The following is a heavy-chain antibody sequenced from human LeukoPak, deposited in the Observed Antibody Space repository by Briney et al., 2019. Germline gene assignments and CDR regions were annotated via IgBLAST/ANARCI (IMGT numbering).Heavy chain of an antibody. Sequence: GASVKVSCKASGYTFTSYDINWVRQATGQGLEWMGWMNPNSGNTGYAQKFQGRVTITRNTSISTAYMELSSLRSEDTAVYYCARGVGSGRTRAYKKYYYYYMDVWGKGTTVTVSS. D-gene: IGHD3-10*01. CDR1: GYTFTSYD. CDR3: ARGVGSGRTRAYKKYYYYYMDV. J-gene: IGHJ6*03. V-gene: IGHV1-8*03. CDR2: MNPNSGNT.